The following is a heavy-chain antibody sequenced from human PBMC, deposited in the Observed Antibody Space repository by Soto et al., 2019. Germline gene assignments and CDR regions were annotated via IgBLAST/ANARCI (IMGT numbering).Heavy chain of an antibody. V-gene: IGHV3-74*01. J-gene: IGHJ2*01. CDR1: GFTVSSNW. CDR2: INSDGSST. D-gene: IGHD6-6*01. Sequence: PGGSLRLSCEASGFTVSSNWMHWVRQAPGKGLVWVSRINSDGSSTTYADSVKGRFTISRDNAKNTLFLQMSSLRADDTAVYYCVREGSDSGSRYFDLWGRGTLVTVYS. CDR3: VREGSDSGSRYFDL.